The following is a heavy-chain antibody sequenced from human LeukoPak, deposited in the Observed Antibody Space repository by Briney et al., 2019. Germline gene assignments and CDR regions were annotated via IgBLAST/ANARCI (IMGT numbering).Heavy chain of an antibody. CDR3: ARTYYYDSSGYPSHYFDY. V-gene: IGHV4-4*07. D-gene: IGHD3-22*01. Sequence: PSETLSLTCTVSGGSISSYYWSWIRQPAGKGLEWIGRIYTSGSTNYNPSLKSRVTMSVDTSKNQFSLKLSSVTAADTAVYYCARTYYYDSSGYPSHYFDYWGQGTLVTVSS. J-gene: IGHJ4*02. CDR2: IYTSGST. CDR1: GGSISSYY.